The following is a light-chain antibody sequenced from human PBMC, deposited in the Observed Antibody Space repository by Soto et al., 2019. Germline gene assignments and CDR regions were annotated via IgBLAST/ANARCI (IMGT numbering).Light chain of an antibody. CDR1: QSVSSSY. V-gene: IGKV3-20*01. J-gene: IGKJ5*01. Sequence: EIVLTQSPDTLCLSPGGRATLSCGASQSVSSSYLAWYQQKPGQVPRLLMSAAYSRATGIPDRFSGSGSGTDFTLTISSLEPEDFAVYYCKESSRSPVTFGQGRRREI. CDR3: KESSRSPVT. CDR2: AAY.